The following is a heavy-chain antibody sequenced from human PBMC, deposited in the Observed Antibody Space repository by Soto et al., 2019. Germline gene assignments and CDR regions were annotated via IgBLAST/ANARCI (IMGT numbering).Heavy chain of an antibody. CDR3: AKDSIYYYDSSGYYYGAASAFDI. J-gene: IGHJ3*02. V-gene: IGHV3-9*01. D-gene: IGHD3-22*01. CDR1: GSTFDDYA. Sequence: TGGSLRLSCAASGSTFDDYAMHWVRQAPGKGLEWVSGISWNSGSIGYADSVKGRFTISRDNAKNSLYLQMNSLRAEDTALYYCAKDSIYYYDSSGYYYGAASAFDIWGQGTMVTVSS. CDR2: ISWNSGSI.